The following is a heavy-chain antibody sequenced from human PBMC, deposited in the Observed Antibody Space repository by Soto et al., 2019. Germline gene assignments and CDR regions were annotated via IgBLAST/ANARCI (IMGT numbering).Heavy chain of an antibody. D-gene: IGHD5-12*01. V-gene: IGHV4-34*01. CDR2: INHSGSV. Sequence: QVQLQQWGAGLLKPSDTLSLTRAVYGGSFTNYYWSWIRQPPGKGLEWIGGINHSGSVKYNPSLRRRVTLSVDTSKHQFYLNLSSVTAADTAIYYCCGWVSGNWFDPWAQGTLVTVSS. J-gene: IGHJ5*02. CDR3: CGWVSGNWFDP. CDR1: GGSFTNYY.